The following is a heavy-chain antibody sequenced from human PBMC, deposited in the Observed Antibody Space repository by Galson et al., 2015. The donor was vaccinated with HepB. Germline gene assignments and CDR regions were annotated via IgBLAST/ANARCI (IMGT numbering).Heavy chain of an antibody. CDR1: GFTFGTYA. V-gene: IGHV3-23*01. CDR2: ISSSGGST. D-gene: IGHD2-15*01. Sequence: SLRLSCAASGFTFGTYAMSWVRQTPGKGLEWVSLISSSGGSTYYADSVKGRFTISRDNSKNTLYLQMNSLRAEDTAVYYCARDAGLRRLYNWFDPWGQGTLVTVSS. J-gene: IGHJ5*02. CDR3: ARDAGLRRLYNWFDP.